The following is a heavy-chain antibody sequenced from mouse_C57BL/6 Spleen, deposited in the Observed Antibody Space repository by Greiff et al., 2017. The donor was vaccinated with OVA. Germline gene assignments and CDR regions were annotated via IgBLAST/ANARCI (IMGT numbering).Heavy chain of an antibody. Sequence: EVKVVESGGGLVQPGGSMKLSCVASGFTFSNYWMNWVRQSPEKGLEWVAQIRLKSDNYSTHYAESVKGRFTISRDDSKSSVYLQMNNLRAEDTGIYYCTGQAYYSNYGDFDVWGTGTTVTVSS. CDR1: GFTFSNYW. J-gene: IGHJ1*03. CDR2: IRLKSDNYST. D-gene: IGHD2-5*01. CDR3: TGQAYYSNYGDFDV. V-gene: IGHV6-3*01.